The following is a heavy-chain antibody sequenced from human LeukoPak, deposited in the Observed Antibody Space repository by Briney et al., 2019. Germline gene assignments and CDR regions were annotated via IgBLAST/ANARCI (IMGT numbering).Heavy chain of an antibody. J-gene: IGHJ6*03. CDR1: GGTFSSYT. Sequence: SVKVSCKASGGTFSSYTISWVRQAPGQGLEWMGRIIPILGIANYAQKFQGRVTITADKSTSTAYMELSSLRSEDTAVYYCARADGDYGAPYYYYMDVWGKGTTVIVSS. D-gene: IGHD4-17*01. CDR2: IIPILGIA. V-gene: IGHV1-69*02. CDR3: ARADGDYGAPYYYYMDV.